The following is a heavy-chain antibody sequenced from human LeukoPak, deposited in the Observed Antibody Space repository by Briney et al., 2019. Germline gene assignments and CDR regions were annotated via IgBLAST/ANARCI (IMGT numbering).Heavy chain of an antibody. D-gene: IGHD3-10*01. J-gene: IGHJ4*02. CDR1: GFTFNTYA. CDR3: AARPVSEAGYFDY. V-gene: IGHV3-23*01. Sequence: GGSLRLSCAASGFTFNTYARSWVRLAPGRGLEWVSSVTGSGSSTNYADSVKGRFTISRDNSQNTLYLQMNSLRADDTAVYYCAARPVSEAGYFDYWGQGTLVTVSS. CDR2: VTGSGSST.